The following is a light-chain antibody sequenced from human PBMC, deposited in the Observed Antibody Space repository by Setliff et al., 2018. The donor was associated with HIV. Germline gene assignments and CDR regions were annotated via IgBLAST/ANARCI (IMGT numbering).Light chain of an antibody. V-gene: IGLV2-14*01. J-gene: IGLJ1*01. CDR2: EVR. CDR3: SSYAITNTLP. Sequence: QSVLTQPASVSGSPGQSITISCTGTSSDVGGYSHVSWYQQHPGKAPKLIIYEVRSRPSGVSDRFSGSKSGNTASLTISGLQAEDEADYYCSSYAITNTLPFGTGTRSPS. CDR1: SSDVGGYSH.